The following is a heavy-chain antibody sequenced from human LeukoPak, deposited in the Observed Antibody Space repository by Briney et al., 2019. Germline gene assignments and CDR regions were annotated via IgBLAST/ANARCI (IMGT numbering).Heavy chain of an antibody. V-gene: IGHV4-59*01. J-gene: IGHJ3*02. CDR2: IYYSGST. Sequence: KASETLSLTCTDSGGSISSYYWSWIRQPPGKGLEWIGYIYYSGSTNYNPSLKSRVTISVDTSKNQFSLKLSSVTAADTAVYYCARDKYGSGSYSSAFDIWGQGTMVTVSS. D-gene: IGHD3-10*01. CDR1: GGSISSYY. CDR3: ARDKYGSGSYSSAFDI.